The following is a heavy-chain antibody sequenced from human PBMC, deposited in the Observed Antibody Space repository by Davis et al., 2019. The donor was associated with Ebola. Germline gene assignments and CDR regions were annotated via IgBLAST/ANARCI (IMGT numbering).Heavy chain of an antibody. CDR1: GFTFSSYA. J-gene: IGHJ6*02. CDR3: ARDNRLGGGYSNAWYYYGMDV. Sequence: PGGSLRLSCAASGFTFSSYAMSWVRQAPGKGLEWVSAISGSGGSTYYADSVKGRFTISRDNAKNSLYLQMNSLRAEDTAVYYCARDNRLGGGYSNAWYYYGMDVWGQGTLVTVSS. D-gene: IGHD4-11*01. V-gene: IGHV3-23*01. CDR2: ISGSGGST.